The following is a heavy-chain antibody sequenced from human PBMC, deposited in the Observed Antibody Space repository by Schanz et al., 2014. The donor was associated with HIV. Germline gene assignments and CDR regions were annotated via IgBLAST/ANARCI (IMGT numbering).Heavy chain of an antibody. CDR3: ARVFGRTYGLPDY. V-gene: IGHV3-48*03. J-gene: IGHJ4*02. CDR2: ISVNGATR. Sequence: EVQLVESGGGLVQPGGSLRLSCAASGFTFSSHWMHWVRQAPGKGLEWLSYISVNGATREYADSVKGRFTISRDNARTSLYLQMNSLRAEDTAVYYCARVFGRTYGLPDYWGQGTLVTVSS. D-gene: IGHD3-10*01. CDR1: GFTFSSHW.